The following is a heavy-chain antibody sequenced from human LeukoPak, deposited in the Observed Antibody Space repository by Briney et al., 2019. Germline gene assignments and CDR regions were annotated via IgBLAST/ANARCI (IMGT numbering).Heavy chain of an antibody. D-gene: IGHD3-22*01. Sequence: ASVRVSSTASGYTFNTYGFSWVRQAPGQGREWMGWINPNSGGTNYAQKFQGRVTMTRDTSVSTAFMELSSLRSDDTAVYYCAPTLNYYDSSGYSSPFDYWGQGALVTVSS. CDR2: INPNSGGT. CDR3: APTLNYYDSSGYSSPFDY. V-gene: IGHV1-2*02. J-gene: IGHJ4*02. CDR1: GYTFNTYG.